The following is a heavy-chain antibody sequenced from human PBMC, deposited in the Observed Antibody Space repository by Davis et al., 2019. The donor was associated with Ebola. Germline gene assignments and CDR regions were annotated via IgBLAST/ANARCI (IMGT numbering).Heavy chain of an antibody. CDR2: IWYDGSNK. CDR1: GFTFSSYG. CDR3: AKKSKAGYFDY. V-gene: IGHV3-30*02. J-gene: IGHJ4*02. Sequence: PGGSLRLSCAASGFTFSSYGMHWVRQAPGKGLEWVAVIWYDGSNKYYADSVKGRFTISRDNSKNTLYLQMNSLRAEDTAVYYCAKKSKAGYFDYWGQGTLVTVSS. D-gene: IGHD6-19*01.